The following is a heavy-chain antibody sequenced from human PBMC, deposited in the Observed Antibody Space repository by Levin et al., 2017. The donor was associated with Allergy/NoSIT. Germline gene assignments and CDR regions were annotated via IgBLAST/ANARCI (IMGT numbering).Heavy chain of an antibody. V-gene: IGHV3-21*01. CDR1: GFTFSSYS. Sequence: GGSLRLSCAASGFTFSSYSMNWVRQAPGKGLEWVSSISSSSSYIYYADSVKGRFTISRDNAKNSLYLQMNSLRAEDTAVYYCARAIVGASLGAPSDYWGQGTLVTVSS. CDR2: ISSSSSYI. J-gene: IGHJ4*02. CDR3: ARAIVGASLGAPSDY. D-gene: IGHD1-26*01.